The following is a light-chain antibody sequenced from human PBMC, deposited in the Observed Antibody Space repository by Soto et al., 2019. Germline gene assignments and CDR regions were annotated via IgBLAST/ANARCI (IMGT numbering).Light chain of an antibody. Sequence: DIHMTQSPSTLSASVGDRVTITCRASRSISSWLAWYQQKPGKAPKLLIYKASTLESGVPSRFSGSGSGTEFTLAISSMQPDDFATYYCRQYINYPLTFGGGTKVDIK. CDR3: RQYINYPLT. CDR2: KAS. CDR1: RSISSW. V-gene: IGKV1-5*03. J-gene: IGKJ4*01.